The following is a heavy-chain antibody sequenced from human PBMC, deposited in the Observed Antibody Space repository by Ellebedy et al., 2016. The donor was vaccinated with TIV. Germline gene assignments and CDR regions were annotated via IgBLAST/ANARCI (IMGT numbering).Heavy chain of an antibody. CDR3: ANGPLDY. V-gene: IGHV1-2*02. CDR2: INPNSGVT. Sequence: AASVKVSCKASGDILSSYAISWVRQAPGQGLEWMGWINPNSGVTTYGQKFQGRVTMTRDTSITTAYMDLSGLRSDDTAVYYCANGPLDYWGQGTLVTVSS. J-gene: IGHJ4*02. CDR1: GDILSSYA.